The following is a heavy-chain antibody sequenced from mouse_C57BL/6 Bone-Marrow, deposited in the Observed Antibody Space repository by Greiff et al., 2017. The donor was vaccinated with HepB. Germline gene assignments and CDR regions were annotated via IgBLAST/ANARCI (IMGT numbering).Heavy chain of an antibody. Sequence: LEESGAELVRPGASVTLSCKASGYTFTDYEMHWVKQTPVHGLEWIGAIDPETGGTAYNQKFKGKAILTADKSSSTAYMELRSLTSEDSAVYYCTTRGGNYGNFDYWGQGTTLTVSS. CDR1: GYTFTDYE. V-gene: IGHV1-15*01. J-gene: IGHJ2*01. CDR3: TTRGGNYGNFDY. D-gene: IGHD1-1*02. CDR2: IDPETGGT.